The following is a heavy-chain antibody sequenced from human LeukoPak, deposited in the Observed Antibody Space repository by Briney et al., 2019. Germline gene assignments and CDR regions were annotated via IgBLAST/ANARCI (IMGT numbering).Heavy chain of an antibody. D-gene: IGHD1-26*01. CDR3: VRLSGNYLDY. V-gene: IGHV3-72*01. J-gene: IGHJ4*02. CDR1: GLTFSNYA. CDR2: IRKNVDSYST. Sequence: PGGSLRLSCAASGLTFSNYAMNWVRQAPGKGLEWVGRIRKNVDSYSTEYAASVKGRFTISRDDSKNSLYLQMNSLETEDTAVYYCVRLSGNYLDYWGQGTLVTVSS.